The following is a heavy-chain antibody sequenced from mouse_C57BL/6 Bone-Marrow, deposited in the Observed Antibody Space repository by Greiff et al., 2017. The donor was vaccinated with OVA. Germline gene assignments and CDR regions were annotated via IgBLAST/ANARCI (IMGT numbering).Heavy chain of an antibody. CDR2: ISNLAYSI. Sequence: DVKLVESGGGLVQPGGSLKLSCAASGFTFSDYGMAWVRQAPRKGPEWVAFISNLAYSIYYADTVTGRFTISRENAKNTLYLEMSSLRSEGTAMYYCARGCIYDGYWWYFYVWGTGTTVTVSS. V-gene: IGHV5-15*04. J-gene: IGHJ1*03. D-gene: IGHD2-3*01. CDR1: GFTFSDYG. CDR3: ARGCIYDGYWWYFYV.